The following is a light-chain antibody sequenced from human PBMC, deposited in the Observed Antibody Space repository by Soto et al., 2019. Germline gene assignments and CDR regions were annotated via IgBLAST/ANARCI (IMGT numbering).Light chain of an antibody. Sequence: DIVMTQSPLSLTVTPGDPAAISCMSSHNVLHSNGYNYLDWYLQKPGQSPQLLIYLGSNRASGVPDRFSGSGSGTDFTLKISRVEAEDVGVYYCMQALQTPITFGQGTRLEIK. CDR2: LGS. CDR1: HNVLHSNGYNY. J-gene: IGKJ5*01. CDR3: MQALQTPIT. V-gene: IGKV2-28*01.